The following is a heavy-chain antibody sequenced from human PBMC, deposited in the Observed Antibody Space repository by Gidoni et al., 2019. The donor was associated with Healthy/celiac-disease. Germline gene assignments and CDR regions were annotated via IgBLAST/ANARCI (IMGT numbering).Heavy chain of an antibody. J-gene: IGHJ6*02. V-gene: IGHV1-69*01. CDR3: ARQRITMVRGRYYYYYYGMDV. D-gene: IGHD3-10*01. CDR2: IIPIFGTA. Sequence: QVQLLQSGAKVKKPGSSVKVSCKAPRGPLSSYPIRWVRQAPGQGLVWMGGIIPIFGTANYGQKVQGRVTITADESTSTAYMELSSLRSEDTAVYYCARQRITMVRGRYYYYYYGMDVWGQGTTVTVSS. CDR1: RGPLSSYP.